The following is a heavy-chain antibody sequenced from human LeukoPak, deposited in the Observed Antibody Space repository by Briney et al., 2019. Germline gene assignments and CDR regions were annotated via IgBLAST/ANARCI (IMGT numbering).Heavy chain of an antibody. CDR2: IGTASDT. CDR3: ARGPPRGKYYYMDV. J-gene: IGHJ6*03. D-gene: IGHD1-1*01. Sequence: GGSLRLSCAASGFTFSSFDMHWVRQPTGQGLEWVSTIGTASDTYYPDSVEGRFTLSRDNAKNSLYLQMNSLTAGDTAVYYCARGPPRGKYYYMDVWGKGTTVTVSS. CDR1: GFTFSSFD. V-gene: IGHV3-13*01.